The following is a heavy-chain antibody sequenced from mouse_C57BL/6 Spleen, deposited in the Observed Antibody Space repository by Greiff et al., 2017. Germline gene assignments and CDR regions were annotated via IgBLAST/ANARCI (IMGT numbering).Heavy chain of an antibody. J-gene: IGHJ3*01. CDR2: IYPGDGDT. D-gene: IGHD2-2*01. CDR3: ATVYCGYDDEYAD. Sequence: QVQLQQSGPELVKPGASVKISCKASGYAFSSSWMNWVKQRPGKGLEWIGRIYPGDGDTNYNGKFKGKATLTADKSSSTAYMQLSSLTSEDSAVYFWATVYCGYDDEYADWGQGTLVTVCA. V-gene: IGHV1-82*01. CDR1: GYAFSSSW.